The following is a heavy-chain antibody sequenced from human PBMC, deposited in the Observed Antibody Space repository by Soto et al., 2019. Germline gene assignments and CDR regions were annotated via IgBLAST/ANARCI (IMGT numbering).Heavy chain of an antibody. CDR2: INSDGSST. V-gene: IGHV3-74*01. CDR3: ASPYSPMLRNGLDS. Sequence: PGGSLRLSCAASGLTFSSDWMHWVRQAPGKGLVWVSRINSDGSSTNYADSVKGRFTISRDNAKNTLYLQMNSLRVEDTAVYYCASPYSPMLRNGLDSWGQGTLVTVSS. J-gene: IGHJ4*02. CDR1: GLTFSSDW. D-gene: IGHD3-10*01.